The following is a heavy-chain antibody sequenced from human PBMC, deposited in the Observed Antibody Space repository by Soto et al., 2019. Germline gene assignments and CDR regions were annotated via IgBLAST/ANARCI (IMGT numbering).Heavy chain of an antibody. D-gene: IGHD6-19*01. CDR3: ASLYSSGCNYFDY. CDR1: GFTFSSYA. Sequence: QVQLVESGGGVVQPGRSLRLSCAASGFTFSSYAMHWVRQAPGKGLEWVAVISYDGSNKYYADSVKGRFTISRDNAKNTLYLQMNSLRAEYTAVYYCASLYSSGCNYFDYWGQGTLVTVSS. V-gene: IGHV3-30-3*01. CDR2: ISYDGSNK. J-gene: IGHJ4*02.